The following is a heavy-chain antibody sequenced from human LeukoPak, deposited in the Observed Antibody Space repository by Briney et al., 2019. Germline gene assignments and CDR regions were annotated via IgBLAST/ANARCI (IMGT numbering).Heavy chain of an antibody. CDR2: ISSSGSTI. D-gene: IGHD3-22*01. CDR3: ARVTYDSSGYPTGYFDY. J-gene: IGHJ4*02. CDR1: GFTFSDYY. V-gene: IGHV3-11*01. Sequence: GGSLRLSCAASGFTFSDYYMSRIRQAPGKGLEWVSYISSSGSTIYYADSVKGRFTISRDNAKNSLYLQMNSLRAEDTAVYYCARVTYDSSGYPTGYFDYWGQGTLVTVSS.